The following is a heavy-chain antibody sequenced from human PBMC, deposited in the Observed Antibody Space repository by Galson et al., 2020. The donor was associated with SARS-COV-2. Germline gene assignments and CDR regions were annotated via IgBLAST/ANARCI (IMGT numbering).Heavy chain of an antibody. J-gene: IGHJ6*02. CDR1: GFTFSSYG. V-gene: IGHV3-33*06. Sequence: GESLKISCAASGFTFSSYGMHWVRQAPGKGLEWVAVIWYDGSNNYYADSVKGRFTISRDNSKNTLYLQMNSLRAEDTAVYYCAKEDGRITMVRGVIENYYYYGMDVWGQGTTVTVSS. D-gene: IGHD3-10*01. CDR3: AKEDGRITMVRGVIENYYYYGMDV. CDR2: IWYDGSNN.